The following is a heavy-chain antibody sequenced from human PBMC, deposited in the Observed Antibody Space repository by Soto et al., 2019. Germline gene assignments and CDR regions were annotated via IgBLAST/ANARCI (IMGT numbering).Heavy chain of an antibody. CDR2: ISYDGSNK. Sequence: QVQLVESGGGVVQPGRSLRLSCAASGFTFSSYGMHWVRQAPGKGLEWVAVISYDGSNKYYADSVKGRFTISRDNSNNTLYLQMNSLRAEDTAVYYCEREHLLHRLVGYCSGGRCYPDYWGQGTLVTVSS. CDR3: EREHLLHRLVGYCSGGRCYPDY. J-gene: IGHJ4*02. D-gene: IGHD2-15*01. V-gene: IGHV3-30*03. CDR1: GFTFSSYG.